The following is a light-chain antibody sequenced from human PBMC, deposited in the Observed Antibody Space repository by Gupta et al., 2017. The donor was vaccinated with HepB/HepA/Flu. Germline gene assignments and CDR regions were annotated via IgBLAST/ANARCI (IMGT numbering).Light chain of an antibody. CDR1: QSLLQSNGSNY. CDR2: WGS. CDR3: MQALQTPWT. V-gene: IGKV2-28*01. Sequence: DIVMTQSPLSLPVTPGEPASISCRSSQSLLQSNGSNYLAWYLQKPGQSPQLLIYWGSNRASGVPDRFSGSGSGTDFTLKISRVEAEDVGVYYCMQALQTPWTFGQGTKVEIK. J-gene: IGKJ1*01.